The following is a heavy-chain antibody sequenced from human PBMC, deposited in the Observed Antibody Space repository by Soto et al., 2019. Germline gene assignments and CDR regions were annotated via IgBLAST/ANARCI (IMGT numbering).Heavy chain of an antibody. CDR3: ARDSPRGHYGDANWFDP. Sequence: LSLTCTVSGGSISSGGYYWSWIRQHPGKGLEWIGYIYYSGSTYYNPSLKSRVTISVDTSKNQLSLKLSSVTAADTAVYYCARDSPRGHYGDANWFDPWGQGTLVTVSS. J-gene: IGHJ5*02. D-gene: IGHD4-17*01. CDR2: IYYSGST. V-gene: IGHV4-31*03. CDR1: GGSISSGGYY.